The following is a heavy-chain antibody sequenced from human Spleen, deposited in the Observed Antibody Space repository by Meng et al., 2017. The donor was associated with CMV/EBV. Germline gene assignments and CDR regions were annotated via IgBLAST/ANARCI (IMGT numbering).Heavy chain of an antibody. V-gene: IGHV3-30*02. CDR1: GFTFSSYG. J-gene: IGHJ6*02. CDR2: IRYDGSNK. Sequence: GGSLRLSCAASGFTFSSYGMHWVRQAPGKGLEWVAFIRYDGSNKYYADSVKGRFTISRDNSKNTLYLQMNSLRAEDTAVYYCARALIPFWSGNLGMDVWGQGTTVTVSS. CDR3: ARALIPFWSGNLGMDV. D-gene: IGHD3-3*01.